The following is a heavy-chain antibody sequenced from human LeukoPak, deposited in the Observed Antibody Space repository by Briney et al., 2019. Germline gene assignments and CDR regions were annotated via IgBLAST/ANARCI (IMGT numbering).Heavy chain of an antibody. D-gene: IGHD3-16*01. CDR1: GGSFSGYY. J-gene: IGHJ3*02. Sequence: SETLSLTCAVYGGSFSGYYWSWIRQPPGKGLEWIGSIYYSGSTYYNPSLKSRVTISVDTSKNQFSLKLSSVTAADTAVYYCAIGGAFDIWGQGTMVTVSS. CDR3: AIGGAFDI. V-gene: IGHV4-34*01. CDR2: IYYSGST.